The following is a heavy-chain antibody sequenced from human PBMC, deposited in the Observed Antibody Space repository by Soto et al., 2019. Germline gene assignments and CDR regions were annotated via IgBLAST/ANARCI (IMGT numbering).Heavy chain of an antibody. J-gene: IGHJ6*02. CDR2: VHDSWGA. D-gene: IGHD5-18*01. V-gene: IGHV4-59*08. CDR1: GGSMSGYY. Sequence: SETLSLTCTVSGGSMSGYYWSWIRLPPGKPIEWIGYVHDSWGAAYNPSLRSRVAISLDTSKSQFSLSLTSVSATDTAMYYCVRQGYGPLHGLVDVWGQGTTVTVSS. CDR3: VRQGYGPLHGLVDV.